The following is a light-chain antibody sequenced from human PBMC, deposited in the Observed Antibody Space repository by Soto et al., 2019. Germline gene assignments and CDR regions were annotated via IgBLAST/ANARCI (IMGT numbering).Light chain of an antibody. J-gene: IGKJ4*01. CDR1: QGIRTW. CDR2: SAS. CDR3: QHANSFPLT. V-gene: IGKV1-12*01. Sequence: DIQMTQSPASVSAFLGDRVTITCRASQGIRTWLGWYQQKPGKAPTLLIYSASSWQTGVPSRFSGSGSGTDFTLTISSLQPEDLATYYCQHANSFPLTFGEGTKVEIK.